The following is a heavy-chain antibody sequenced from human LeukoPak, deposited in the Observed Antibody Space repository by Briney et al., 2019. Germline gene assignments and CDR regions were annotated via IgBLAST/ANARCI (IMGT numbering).Heavy chain of an antibody. V-gene: IGHV1-2*02. J-gene: IGHJ4*02. CDR3: ARDYTRGSSWYKGEYYFDY. Sequence: ASVKVSCKASGYTFTGYYMHWVRQAPGQGLEWMGWINPNSGGTNYAQKFQGRVTMTRDTSISTAYMELSRLRSDDTAVYYCARDYTRGSSWYKGEYYFDYWGQGTLVTVSS. CDR2: INPNSGGT. CDR1: GYTFTGYY. D-gene: IGHD6-13*01.